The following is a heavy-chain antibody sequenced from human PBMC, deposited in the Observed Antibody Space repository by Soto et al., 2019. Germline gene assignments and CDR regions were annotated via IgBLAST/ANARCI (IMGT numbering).Heavy chain of an antibody. V-gene: IGHV3-74*01. Sequence: GGSLRLSCATSGFTFSRYWMHWVRQAPGKGLVWVSRISPDGDNTDYADSVKGRFTISRDNAKNTVYLQVNSLRAEDTAVYYCLRVYGMSASSAYFDYWGQGTLVTVSS. D-gene: IGHD1-26*01. CDR2: ISPDGDNT. J-gene: IGHJ4*02. CDR3: LRVYGMSASSAYFDY. CDR1: GFTFSRYW.